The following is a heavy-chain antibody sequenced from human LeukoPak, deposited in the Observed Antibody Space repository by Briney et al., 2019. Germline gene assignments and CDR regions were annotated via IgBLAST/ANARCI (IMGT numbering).Heavy chain of an antibody. CDR2: IIPILGIA. Sequence: SVKVSCKASGGTFSSYTISWVRQAPGRGLEWMGRIIPILGIANYAQKFQGRVTITADKSTSTAYMELSSLRSEDTAVYYCASSLEEHCSSTSCYGGYVDYWGQGTLVTVSS. CDR3: ASSLEEHCSSTSCYGGYVDY. J-gene: IGHJ4*02. V-gene: IGHV1-69*02. D-gene: IGHD2-2*01. CDR1: GGTFSSYT.